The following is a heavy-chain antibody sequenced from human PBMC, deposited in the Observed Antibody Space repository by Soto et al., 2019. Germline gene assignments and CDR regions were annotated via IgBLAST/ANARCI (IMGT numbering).Heavy chain of an antibody. Sequence: KPSETLSLTCTFSGGSIISYYWSWIRQPPGKGLEWIGYIYYSGSTNYNPSLKSRVTISVDTSKNQFSLKLSSVTAADTAVYYCAREPYGDYYFDYWGQGTLVTVSS. CDR1: GGSIISYY. D-gene: IGHD4-17*01. CDR2: IYYSGST. CDR3: AREPYGDYYFDY. J-gene: IGHJ4*02. V-gene: IGHV4-59*01.